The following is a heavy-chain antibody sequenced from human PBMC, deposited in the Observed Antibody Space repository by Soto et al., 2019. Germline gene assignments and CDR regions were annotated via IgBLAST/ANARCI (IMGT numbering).Heavy chain of an antibody. Sequence: QVQLVQSGAEEKKPGASVKVSCKASGYTFTSYAMHWVRQAPGQRLEWMGRITAGNGNTKYSQKFQGRFTITRDTTASTAYMELSGLRSDDTAVYYCSGHGTGCDDWGQVTLVTVSS. CDR2: ITAGNGNT. D-gene: IGHD6-19*01. CDR3: SGHGTGCDD. J-gene: IGHJ4*02. CDR1: GYTFTSYA. V-gene: IGHV1-3*05.